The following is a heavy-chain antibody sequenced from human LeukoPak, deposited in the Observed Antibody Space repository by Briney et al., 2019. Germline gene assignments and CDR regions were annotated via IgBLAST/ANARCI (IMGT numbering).Heavy chain of an antibody. D-gene: IGHD2-15*01. CDR3: AKVRCSGGSCSYFDY. Sequence: PGGSLRLSCAASGFTFSSYAMSWGRQAPGKGLEWVSTISGSGGSTYYADSVKGRFTISRDNSKNTLYLQMNSLRAEDTAVYYCAKVRCSGGSCSYFDYWGQGTLVTVSS. CDR1: GFTFSSYA. CDR2: ISGSGGST. J-gene: IGHJ4*02. V-gene: IGHV3-23*01.